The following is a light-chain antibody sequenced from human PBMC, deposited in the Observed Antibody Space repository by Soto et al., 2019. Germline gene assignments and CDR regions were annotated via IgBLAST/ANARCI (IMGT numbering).Light chain of an antibody. Sequence: IQLTQSPSSLSASVGDRVTITCRASQGIGSYLAWYRQEPGKAPELLIYGASTLQSGVPSRFSGSGYGTDFTLTISNLRPEDFATYYCQQLDSYPVTVGGGTKVDIK. CDR3: QQLDSYPVT. J-gene: IGKJ4*01. CDR2: GAS. V-gene: IGKV1-9*01. CDR1: QGIGSY.